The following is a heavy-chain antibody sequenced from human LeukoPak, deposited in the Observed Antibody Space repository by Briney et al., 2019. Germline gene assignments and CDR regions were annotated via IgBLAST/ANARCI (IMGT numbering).Heavy chain of an antibody. J-gene: IGHJ4*02. CDR3: ARAASNWKRWTHFDW. D-gene: IGHD1-1*01. V-gene: IGHV3-48*04. CDR2: ITTGSSTI. Sequence: GGALRLSCVASGFFFSNYDMNWVRQVPGKGREWVSYITTGSSTIQYADSVKGRFTVSRDNAKNSVYLQMNNLRAEDTVVYYCARAASNWKRWTHFDWWGQGTLVSVSS. CDR1: GFFFSNYD.